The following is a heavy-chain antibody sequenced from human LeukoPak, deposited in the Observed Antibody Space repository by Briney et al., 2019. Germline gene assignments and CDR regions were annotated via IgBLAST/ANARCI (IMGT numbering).Heavy chain of an antibody. V-gene: IGHV3-21*01. CDR1: GFTFSDYS. CDR3: ARVGDRGLRYGWFDP. J-gene: IGHJ5*02. D-gene: IGHD4-17*01. Sequence: GGPLRLSCAAPGFTFSDYSMNSVRQAPGKGLEWVSSISSTGSYIYYADSVKGRFTISRDNAKNSLYLQMNSLRAEDTAVYYCARVGDRGLRYGWFDPWGQGTLVTVSS. CDR2: ISSTGSYI.